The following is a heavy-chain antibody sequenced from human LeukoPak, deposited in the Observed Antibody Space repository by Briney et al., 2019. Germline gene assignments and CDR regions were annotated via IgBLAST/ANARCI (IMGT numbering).Heavy chain of an antibody. Sequence: ASVKVSCKASGYTFTGYYMHWVRQTPGQGLEWMGWINPNSGGTNYAQKFQGRVTMTRDTSISTAYMELSRLRSDDTAVYYCARALPYCSSTSCCLFYYGMDVWGQGTTVTVSS. CDR1: GYTFTGYY. D-gene: IGHD2-2*01. V-gene: IGHV1-2*02. CDR3: ARALPYCSSTSCCLFYYGMDV. CDR2: INPNSGGT. J-gene: IGHJ6*02.